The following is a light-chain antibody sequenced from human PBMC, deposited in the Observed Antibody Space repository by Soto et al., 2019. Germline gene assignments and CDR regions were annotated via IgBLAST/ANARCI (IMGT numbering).Light chain of an antibody. CDR3: QTWASDIRWQ. CDR2: LNSDGSH. Sequence: QPVLTQSPSASASLGGSVKLTCILSSGRDNYAIAWHQQQPGKGPRYLMKLNSDGSHIRGDGIPDRFSGFSSGAERYLTISNLQSEDEADYYCQTWASDIRWQFGGGTKLTVL. V-gene: IGLV4-69*01. CDR1: SGRDNYA. J-gene: IGLJ3*02.